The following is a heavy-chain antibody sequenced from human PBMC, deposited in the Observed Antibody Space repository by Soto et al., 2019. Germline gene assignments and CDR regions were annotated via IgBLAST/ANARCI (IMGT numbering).Heavy chain of an antibody. CDR2: IIPIFGTA. D-gene: IGHD3-9*01. Sequence: SVTVSCKASVGPFSSHAISWVRQAPGQGLEWMGGIIPIFGTANYAQKFQGRVTITADESTSTAYMELSSLRSEDTAVYYCASVRPFEYYYYGMDVWGQGTKVTVSS. J-gene: IGHJ6*02. V-gene: IGHV1-69*13. CDR1: VGPFSSHA. CDR3: ASVRPFEYYYYGMDV.